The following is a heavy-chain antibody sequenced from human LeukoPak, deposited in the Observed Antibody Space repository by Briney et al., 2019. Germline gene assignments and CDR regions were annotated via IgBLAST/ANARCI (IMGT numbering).Heavy chain of an antibody. J-gene: IGHJ4*02. CDR2: INPSGGST. D-gene: IGHD3-22*01. CDR3: ARDHEKRNYYDSSGYE. V-gene: IGHV1-46*01. CDR1: GYTFTSYY. Sequence: GASVKVSCKASGYTFTSYYMHWVRQAPGQGLEWMGIINPSGGSTSYAQKFQGRVTMTRDTSTSTVYMELSSLRSEDTAVYYCARDHEKRNYYDSSGYEWGQGTLVTVSS.